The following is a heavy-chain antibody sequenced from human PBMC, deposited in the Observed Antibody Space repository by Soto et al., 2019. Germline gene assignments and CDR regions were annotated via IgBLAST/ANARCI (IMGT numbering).Heavy chain of an antibody. V-gene: IGHV3-30*18. Sequence: QVQLVESGGGVVQPGGSLRLSCAASGFTFSSYGMQWVRQAPGKGLVWVAVISYDGSNKYYADSVKGRFTISRDNSKNTLYLQMNSLRAEDTAVYYCAKDIAYCGGDCPEGYDGMDVWGQGTTVTVSS. J-gene: IGHJ6*02. CDR3: AKDIAYCGGDCPEGYDGMDV. CDR1: GFTFSSYG. CDR2: ISYDGSNK. D-gene: IGHD2-21*02.